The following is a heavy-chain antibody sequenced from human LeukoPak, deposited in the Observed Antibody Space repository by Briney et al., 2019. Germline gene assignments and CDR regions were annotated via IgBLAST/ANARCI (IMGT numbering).Heavy chain of an antibody. V-gene: IGHV1-8*01. D-gene: IGHD3-10*01. CDR2: MNPNNGNT. Sequence: ASVKVSCKASGFTFTSYDINWVRQATGQGLEWMGWMNPNNGNTGHAQKFQGRVTMTRDTSISTAYMELRSLRSEDTAVYYCVRDGEGVAISVNYWFDPWGQGTLVTVSS. CDR3: VRDGEGVAISVNYWFDP. CDR1: GFTFTSYD. J-gene: IGHJ5*02.